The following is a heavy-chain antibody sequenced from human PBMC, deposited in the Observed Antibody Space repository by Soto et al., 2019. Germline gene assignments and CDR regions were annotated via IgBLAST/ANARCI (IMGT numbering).Heavy chain of an antibody. D-gene: IGHD3-3*01. CDR1: GFSLSDYA. V-gene: IGHV3-48*02. CDR2: ISSDSRTI. J-gene: IGHJ6*04. Sequence: QPGGSVRLSCVASGFSLSDYAVNWVRQAPGKGLEWVSFISSDSRTIYYADSVEGRFTVSRDNARNSVSLQMDSLRDEDAAVYYCARIKFLEWCFINVEVYNMDVCGNRTPVTVSS. CDR3: ARIKFLEWCFINVEVYNMDV.